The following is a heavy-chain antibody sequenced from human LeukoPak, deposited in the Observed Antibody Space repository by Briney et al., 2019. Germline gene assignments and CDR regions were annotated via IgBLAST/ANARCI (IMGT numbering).Heavy chain of an antibody. CDR3: ARDLLGWELHYFDY. V-gene: IGHV3-7*01. Sequence: GGSLRLSCAASGFTFNDYWMSWVRQAPGKGLEWMANIKQDGSEKYYVDSVKGRFTISRDNAKNSLYLQINSLGPEDTAVYYCARDLLGWELHYFDYWGQGTLVTVSS. D-gene: IGHD1-26*01. CDR1: GFTFNDYW. CDR2: IKQDGSEK. J-gene: IGHJ4*02.